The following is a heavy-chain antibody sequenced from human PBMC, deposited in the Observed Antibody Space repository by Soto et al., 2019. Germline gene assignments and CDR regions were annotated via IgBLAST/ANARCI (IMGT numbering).Heavy chain of an antibody. V-gene: IGHV3-23*01. CDR2: ISGSGGST. J-gene: IGHJ5*02. D-gene: IGHD3-22*01. CDR3: AKDQHYDSSGYYEDWFDP. CDR1: GFTFSSYA. Sequence: EVQLLESGGGLVQPGGSLRLSCAASGFTFSSYAMSWVRQAPGKGLEWVSAISGSGGSTYYADSVKGRFTISRDNSKNTLYLQMNNLRAEDTAVYYCAKDQHYDSSGYYEDWFDPWGQGTLVTVSS.